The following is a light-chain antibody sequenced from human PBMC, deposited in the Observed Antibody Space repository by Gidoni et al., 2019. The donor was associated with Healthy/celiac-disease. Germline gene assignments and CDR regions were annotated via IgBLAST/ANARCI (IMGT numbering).Light chain of an antibody. CDR2: SNN. CDR3: AAWDDSLNGLWV. J-gene: IGLJ3*02. CDR1: SSNIGSNT. V-gene: IGLV1-44*01. Sequence: QSVLTPPPSASGTPGQRVTISCSGSSSNIGSNTVNWYQQLPGTAPKLHIYSNNQRPSGVPDRFSGSKSGTSASLAISGLQSEDEADYYCAAWDDSLNGLWVFGGGTKLTVL.